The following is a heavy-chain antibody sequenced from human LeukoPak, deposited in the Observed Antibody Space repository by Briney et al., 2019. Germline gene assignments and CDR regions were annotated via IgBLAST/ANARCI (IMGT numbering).Heavy chain of an antibody. J-gene: IGHJ6*02. CDR3: ARENYDILTGYHPRSFYYYGMDV. CDR2: ISSTGSTK. D-gene: IGHD3-9*01. V-gene: IGHV3-11*04. Sequence: PGGSLRLSCAASGFTFNDYYMTWIRQAPGKGLEWVSYISSTGSTKYYTDSVKGRFTISRDNAKNSLYLQMNSLRAEDTAVYYCARENYDILTGYHPRSFYYYGMDVWGQGTTVTVSS. CDR1: GFTFNDYY.